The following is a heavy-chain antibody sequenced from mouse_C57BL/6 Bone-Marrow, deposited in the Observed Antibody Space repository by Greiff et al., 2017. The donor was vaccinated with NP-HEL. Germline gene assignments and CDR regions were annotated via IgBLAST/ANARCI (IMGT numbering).Heavy chain of an antibody. CDR2: ISSGGSYT. V-gene: IGHV5-6*01. Sequence: EVQLVESGGDLVKPGGSLKLSCAASGFTFSSYGMSWVRQTPDKRLEWVATISSGGSYTYYPDSVKGRFTISRDNAKNTLYLQMSRLKSEDTAMYYCARDGYYLDYWGQGTTLTVSS. D-gene: IGHD2-3*01. CDR3: ARDGYYLDY. J-gene: IGHJ2*01. CDR1: GFTFSSYG.